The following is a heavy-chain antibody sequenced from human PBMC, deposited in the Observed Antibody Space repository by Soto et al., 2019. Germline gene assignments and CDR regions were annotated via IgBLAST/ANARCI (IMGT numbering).Heavy chain of an antibody. CDR2: IFPGDSDT. D-gene: IGHD1-7*01. J-gene: IGHJ4*02. Sequence: GESLKISCQGSGYSFGAYWIGWVRQMPGKGLEWMGIIFPGDSDTRYRPSFQGQVTISVDTSINTAYLQWSSLKASDTAIYFRARGGIIGTPPDYWGQGTQVTVSS. CDR1: GYSFGAYW. CDR3: ARGGIIGTPPDY. V-gene: IGHV5-51*01.